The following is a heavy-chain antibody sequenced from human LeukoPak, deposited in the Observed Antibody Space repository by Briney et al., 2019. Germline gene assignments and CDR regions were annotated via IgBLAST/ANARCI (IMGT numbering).Heavy chain of an antibody. CDR2: IGSSGTTI. CDR1: GFPFSVYE. CDR3: ALLAVASDFDY. Sequence: GGSLGLSCAVSGFPFSVYEMNWVRQAPGKGLEWVSNIGSSGTTIYYADSVRGRFSISRDNAKSSLHLQMNSLRVEDTAVYYCALLAVASDFDYWGQGALVTVSS. J-gene: IGHJ4*02. D-gene: IGHD6-19*01. V-gene: IGHV3-48*03.